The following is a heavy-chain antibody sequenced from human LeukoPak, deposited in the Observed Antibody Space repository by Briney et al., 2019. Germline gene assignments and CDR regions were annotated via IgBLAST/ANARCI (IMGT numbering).Heavy chain of an antibody. CDR1: GYTFTSYD. D-gene: IGHD2-2*01. V-gene: IGHV1-8*01. CDR2: MNPNSGNT. J-gene: IGHJ5*02. Sequence: GASVKVSCKASGYTFTSYDINWVRQATGQGLEWMGWMNPNSGNTGYAQKFQGRVTMTRNNSISTAYMELSSLRSEDTAVYYCARAPKRYCSSTSCLRNPWFDPWGQGTLVTVSS. CDR3: ARAPKRYCSSTSCLRNPWFDP.